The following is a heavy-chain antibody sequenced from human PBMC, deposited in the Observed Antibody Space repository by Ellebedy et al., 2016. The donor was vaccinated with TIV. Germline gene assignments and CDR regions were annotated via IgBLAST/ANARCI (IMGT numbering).Heavy chain of an antibody. V-gene: IGHV3-74*01. Sequence: GESLKISCNTSGFTFNSYWMHWVRQAPGKGLVWVSRINTDGSNTIYADSVKGRFTISRDNAKNSLYLQMNSLRAEDTAVYYCARGSGYGMDVWGQGTTVTVSS. CDR2: INTDGSNT. CDR3: ARGSGYGMDV. J-gene: IGHJ6*02. CDR1: GFTFNSYW.